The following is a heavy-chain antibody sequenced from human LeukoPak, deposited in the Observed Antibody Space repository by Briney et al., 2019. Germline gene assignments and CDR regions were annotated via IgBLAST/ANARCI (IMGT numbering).Heavy chain of an antibody. CDR3: AKCTTRNTHYPTDY. CDR2: ISGSGGST. Sequence: GGSLRLSCAVSGFTFSNFDMSWVRQAPGKGLEWVSGISGSGGSTYYADSVKGRFTISRDNSKNTLYLQVNSLRAEDTAVYYCAKCTTRNTHYPTDYWGEGDLVTVSS. D-gene: IGHD4-17*01. CDR1: GFTFSNFD. J-gene: IGHJ4*02. V-gene: IGHV3-23*01.